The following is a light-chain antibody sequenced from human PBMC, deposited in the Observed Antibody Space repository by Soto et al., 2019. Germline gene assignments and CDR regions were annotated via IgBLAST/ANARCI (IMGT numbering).Light chain of an antibody. CDR1: QSVSNF. V-gene: IGKV3-15*01. CDR2: GAS. CDR3: QQYYTWPLT. Sequence: EIVLTQSPATLSLSPGETATLSCRASQSVSNFLAWYQQKPGQAPRLLIYGASSRATGIPVRFSGSGSGTEFTLTISSLQSEDFAVYYCQQYYTWPLTFGQGTRLEIK. J-gene: IGKJ5*01.